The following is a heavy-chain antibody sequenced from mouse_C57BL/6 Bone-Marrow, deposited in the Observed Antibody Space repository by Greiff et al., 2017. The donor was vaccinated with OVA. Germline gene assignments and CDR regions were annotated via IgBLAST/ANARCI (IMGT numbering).Heavy chain of an antibody. CDR3: ARRYYGSSLYFDY. CDR2: IDPSDSYT. CDR1: GYTFTSYW. J-gene: IGHJ2*01. V-gene: IGHV1-69*01. Sequence: QVQLQQPGAELVMPGASVKLSCKASGYTFTSYWMHWVKQRPGQGLEWIGEIDPSDSYTNYNQKFKGKSTLTVDKSSSTAYMQLSSLTSEDSAGYYCARRYYGSSLYFDYWGQGTTLTVSS. D-gene: IGHD1-1*01.